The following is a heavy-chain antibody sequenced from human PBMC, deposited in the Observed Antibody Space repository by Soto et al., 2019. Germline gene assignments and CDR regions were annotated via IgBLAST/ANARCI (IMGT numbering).Heavy chain of an antibody. Sequence: SETLSLTCTVSGGSISSGGYYWSWIRQHPGKGLEWIGYIYYSGSTYYNPSLKSRVTISVDTSKNQFSLKLSSVTAADTAVYYFARCVGHITIFGVVLQFAPWGQGSLVTVSS. CDR2: IYYSGST. CDR1: GGSISSGGYY. V-gene: IGHV4-31*03. D-gene: IGHD3-3*01. CDR3: ARCVGHITIFGVVLQFAP. J-gene: IGHJ5*02.